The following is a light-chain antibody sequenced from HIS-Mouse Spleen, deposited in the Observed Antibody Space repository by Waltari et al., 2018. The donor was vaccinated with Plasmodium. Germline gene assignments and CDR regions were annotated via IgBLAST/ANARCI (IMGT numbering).Light chain of an antibody. CDR1: ALPNKY. J-gene: IGLJ3*02. Sequence: SYELTQPPSVSVSPGQTARIPCSGYALPNKYAYWYQQKSGQAPVLVIYEDSKRPSGIPERFSGSSSGTMAILTISGAQVEDEADYYCYSTDSSGNHRVFGGGTKLTVL. V-gene: IGLV3-10*01. CDR2: EDS. CDR3: YSTDSSGNHRV.